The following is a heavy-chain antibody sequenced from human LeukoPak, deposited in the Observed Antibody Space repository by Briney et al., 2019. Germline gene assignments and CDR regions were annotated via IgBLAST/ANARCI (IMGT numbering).Heavy chain of an antibody. CDR2: INPNSGYT. J-gene: IGHJ4*02. V-gene: IGHV1-2*02. CDR1: GYTFTDYY. CDR3: AREEANTRIHFDY. D-gene: IGHD3-22*01. Sequence: GASVKVSCKASGYTFTDYYIHWVRQAPGQGLEWMGYINPNSGYTNYAQKFQDRVTVTRDTSISTAYMELSRLRSDDTAVYYCAREEANTRIHFDYWGQGTLVTVSS.